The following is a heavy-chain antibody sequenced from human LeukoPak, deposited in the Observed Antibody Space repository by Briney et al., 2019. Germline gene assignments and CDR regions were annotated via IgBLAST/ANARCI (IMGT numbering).Heavy chain of an antibody. CDR1: GGSISSYY. D-gene: IGHD1-1*01. J-gene: IGHJ4*02. CDR3: ARSNWNAFSTNECYFDY. Sequence: SETLSLTCTVSGGSISSYYWSWIRQPPGKGLEWIGYIYYSGSTNYNPSLRSRVTISVDTSKNQFSLKLSSVTAADTAMYYCARSNWNAFSTNECYFDYWGQGTLVTVSS. CDR2: IYYSGST. V-gene: IGHV4-59*08.